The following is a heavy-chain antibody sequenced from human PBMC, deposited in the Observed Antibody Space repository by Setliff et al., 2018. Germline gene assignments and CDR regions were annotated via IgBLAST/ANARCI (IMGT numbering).Heavy chain of an antibody. Sequence: GASVKVSCKASGYTFTTYYIHWVRQAPGQGLEWMGWISPHTGVINYAQKFQGRVTMTRDTSTSTVYMELSSLRSEDTAVYYCAREGPSMVTAPGRSGYVDWGQGTLVTVSS. D-gene: IGHD3-22*01. CDR3: AREGPSMVTAPGRSGYVD. V-gene: IGHV1-46*03. CDR2: ISPHTGVI. CDR1: GYTFTTYY. J-gene: IGHJ4*02.